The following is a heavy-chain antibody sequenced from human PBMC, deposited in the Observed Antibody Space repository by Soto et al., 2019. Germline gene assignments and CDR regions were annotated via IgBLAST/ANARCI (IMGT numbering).Heavy chain of an antibody. CDR1: GYTFTSYY. Sequence: ASVKVSCKASGYTFTSYYMHWVRQAPGQGLEWMGIINPSGGSTSYAQKFQGRVTMTRDTSTSTVYMELSSLRSEDTAVYYCGRAQATSDFWSGYYRAFDIWGQGTMVTVSS. J-gene: IGHJ3*02. D-gene: IGHD3-3*01. CDR2: INPSGGST. CDR3: GRAQATSDFWSGYYRAFDI. V-gene: IGHV1-46*03.